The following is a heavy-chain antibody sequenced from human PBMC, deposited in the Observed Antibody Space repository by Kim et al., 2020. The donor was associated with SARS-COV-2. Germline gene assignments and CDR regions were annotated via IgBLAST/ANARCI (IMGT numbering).Heavy chain of an antibody. CDR1: GGSISSSSYY. D-gene: IGHD3-10*01. Sequence: SETLSLTCTVSGGSISSSSYYWGWIRQPPGKGLEWIGSIYYSGSTYYNPSLKSRVTISVDTSKNQFSLKLSSVTAADTAVYYCVVYYYGSGSYYNGDYWGQGTLVTVSS. V-gene: IGHV4-39*01. CDR2: IYYSGST. CDR3: VVYYYGSGSYYNGDY. J-gene: IGHJ4*02.